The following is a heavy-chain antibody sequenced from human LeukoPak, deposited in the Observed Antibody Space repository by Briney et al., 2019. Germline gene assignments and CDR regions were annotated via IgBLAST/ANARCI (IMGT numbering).Heavy chain of an antibody. Sequence: GGSLRLSCNASGFTFGDYAMSWFRQAPGKGLECIGFIRSKIYGGAAEYAASVKGRITISRDDTESIAYLQMDSLKTEDTALYYCTRVGITAPDCHWFFDLWGRGTLVTVSS. CDR2: IRSKIYGGAA. CDR1: GFTFGDYA. V-gene: IGHV3-49*03. CDR3: TRVGITAPDCHWFFDL. D-gene: IGHD6-13*01. J-gene: IGHJ2*01.